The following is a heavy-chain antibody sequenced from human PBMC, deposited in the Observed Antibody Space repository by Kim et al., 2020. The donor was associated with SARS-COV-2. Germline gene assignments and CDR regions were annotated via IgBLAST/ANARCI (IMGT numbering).Heavy chain of an antibody. J-gene: IGHJ4*02. CDR2: ISGGSGAST. V-gene: IGHV3-23*01. CDR1: GLTFNNYA. CDR3: AKGGHLSFNDY. D-gene: IGHD2-15*01. Sequence: GGSLRLSCAASGLTFNNYAMTWVRQAPGKGLEWVSTISGGSGASTFYSDSVRGRFTISRDNSNNMAYLQMNSLRAEDTAVYYCAKGGHLSFNDYWGQGSL.